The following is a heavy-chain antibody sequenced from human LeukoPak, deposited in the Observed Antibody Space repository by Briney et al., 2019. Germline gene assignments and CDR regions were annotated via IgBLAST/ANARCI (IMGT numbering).Heavy chain of an antibody. CDR3: ARLLCGEDGSGQGDY. D-gene: IGHD2-15*01. Sequence: ASVKVSCKASGYTFTSYAMNWVRQAPGQGLEWRGWINTNTGNPTYAQGFTGRFVFSLDTSVSTAYLQISSLKAEDTAVYYCARLLCGEDGSGQGDYWGQGTLVTVSS. CDR2: INTNTGNP. CDR1: GYTFTSYA. V-gene: IGHV7-4-1*02. J-gene: IGHJ4*02.